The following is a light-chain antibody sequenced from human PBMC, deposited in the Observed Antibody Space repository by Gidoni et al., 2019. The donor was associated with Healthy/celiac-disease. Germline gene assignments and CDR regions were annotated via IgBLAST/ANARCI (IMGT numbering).Light chain of an antibody. J-gene: IGKJ2*01. CDR2: GAS. V-gene: IGKV3-20*01. CDR1: QSVSSSY. Sequence: SCRASQSVSSSYLAWYQQKPGQAPRLLIYGASSRATGIPDRFSGSGSGTDFTLTISRLEPEDFAVYYCQQYGSSSYTFGQXTKLEIK. CDR3: QQYGSSSYT.